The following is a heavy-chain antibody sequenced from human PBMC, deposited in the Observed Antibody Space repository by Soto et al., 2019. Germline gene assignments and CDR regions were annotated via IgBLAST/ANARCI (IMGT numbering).Heavy chain of an antibody. CDR2: MYYTGST. CDR3: ARRATVTKNEAFDV. CDR1: GGSITDRYY. V-gene: IGHV4-59*08. J-gene: IGHJ3*01. Sequence: QVQLQESGPGLVKPSETLSLMCTVSGGSITDRYYWGWIRQPPGKGLEWIGYMYYTGSTKYNPPLKRRVTMSAARSKNRVSLKLSSVTAADTAVYYCARRATVTKNEAFDVWGQGTMVTVSS. D-gene: IGHD4-17*01.